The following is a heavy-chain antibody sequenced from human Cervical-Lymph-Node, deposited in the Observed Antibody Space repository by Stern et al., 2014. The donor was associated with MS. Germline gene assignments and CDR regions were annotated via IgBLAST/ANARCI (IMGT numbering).Heavy chain of an antibody. D-gene: IGHD3-3*01. Sequence: QLQLQESGPGLVKPSETLSLTCTVSGASVSSGSYYWGWIRQYPGKRLEWIGYVYYTGTPYSNPSLSSRVPLPIDTSNTLFFLTLPLGTATDTAVYYCARHDQFLGGMDVWGQGTTVTVSS. CDR3: ARHDQFLGGMDV. CDR2: VYYTGTP. V-gene: IGHV4-39*01. CDR1: GASVSSGSYY. J-gene: IGHJ6*02.